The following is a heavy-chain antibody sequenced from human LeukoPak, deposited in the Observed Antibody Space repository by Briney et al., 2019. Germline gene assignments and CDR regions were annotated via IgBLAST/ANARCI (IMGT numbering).Heavy chain of an antibody. D-gene: IGHD6-19*01. CDR3: ARDVGRFGSSGWDY. Sequence: SETLSLTCTVSGGSISSYYWSWIRQPPGKGLEWIGYIYYSGSTNYNPSLKSRVTISVDTSKNQFSLKLSSVTAADTAVYYRARDVGRFGSSGWDYWGQGTLVTVSS. CDR2: IYYSGST. V-gene: IGHV4-59*01. J-gene: IGHJ4*02. CDR1: GGSISSYY.